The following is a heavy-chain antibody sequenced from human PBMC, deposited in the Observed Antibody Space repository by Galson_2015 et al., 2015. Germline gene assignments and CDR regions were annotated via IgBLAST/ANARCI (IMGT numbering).Heavy chain of an antibody. J-gene: IGHJ4*02. D-gene: IGHD2-2*01. CDR3: AKDSVGYCSSTSCFAYFDY. CDR1: GFTFSSYG. V-gene: IGHV3-30*18. Sequence: SLRLSCAASGFTFSSYGMHWVRQAPGKWLEWVAVISYDGSNKYYADSVKGRFTISRDNSKNTLYLQMNSLRAEDTAVYYCAKDSVGYCSSTSCFAYFDYWGQGTLVTVSS. CDR2: ISYDGSNK.